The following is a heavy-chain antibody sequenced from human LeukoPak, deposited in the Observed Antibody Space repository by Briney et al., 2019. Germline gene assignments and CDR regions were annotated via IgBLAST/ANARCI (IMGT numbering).Heavy chain of an antibody. D-gene: IGHD4-17*01. CDR1: GFTFSSYA. Sequence: GGSLRLSCAASGFTFSSYAMHWVRQAPGKGLEWGAVISYDGSNKYYADSVKGRFTISRDNSKNTLYLQMNSLRAEDTAVYYCARDSDYGGFDYWGQGTLVTVSS. CDR3: ARDSDYGGFDY. J-gene: IGHJ4*02. CDR2: ISYDGSNK. V-gene: IGHV3-30*04.